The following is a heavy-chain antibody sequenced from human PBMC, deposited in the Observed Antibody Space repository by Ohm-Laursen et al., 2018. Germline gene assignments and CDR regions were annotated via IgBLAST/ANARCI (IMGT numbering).Heavy chain of an antibody. CDR2: TYYSGST. D-gene: IGHD6-6*01. CDR3: ARQISIAARTYYYYGMDV. Sequence: TLSLTCTVSGGSISSYYWSWIRQPPGKGLEWIGYTYYSGSTNYNPSLKSRVTISIDTSKNQVSLNLRSVTAADTAVYYCARQISIAARTYYYYGMDVWGQGTTVTVSS. CDR1: GGSISSYY. J-gene: IGHJ6*02. V-gene: IGHV4-59*01.